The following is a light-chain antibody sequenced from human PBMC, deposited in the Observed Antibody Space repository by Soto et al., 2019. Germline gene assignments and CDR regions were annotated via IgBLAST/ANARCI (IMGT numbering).Light chain of an antibody. J-gene: IGKJ1*01. CDR3: QQYNSYSTWT. CDR1: QSISSW. Sequence: DIQMTQSPSTLSASVGDRVTITCRASQSISSWLAWYQQKPGKAPKLLIYDASSLESGVPSRFSGSGSGTEFTLTISSLQHDDFADYYCQQYNSYSTWTFGQGTKVEIK. V-gene: IGKV1-5*01. CDR2: DAS.